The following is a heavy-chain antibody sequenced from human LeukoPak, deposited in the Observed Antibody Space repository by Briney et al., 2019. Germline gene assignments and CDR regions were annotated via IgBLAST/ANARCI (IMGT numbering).Heavy chain of an antibody. Sequence: SQTLPLTCTVSGGSITFGSFYWTWIRQPAGKGLEWIGRIYTSGRTFYNPSLKSRVTISMDTSMNQFSLRLNSVTAADTAVYYCARARVIPASFDDWGQGALVTVSS. CDR3: ARARVIPASFDD. J-gene: IGHJ4*02. D-gene: IGHD3-16*02. V-gene: IGHV4-61*02. CDR1: GGSITFGSFY. CDR2: IYTSGRT.